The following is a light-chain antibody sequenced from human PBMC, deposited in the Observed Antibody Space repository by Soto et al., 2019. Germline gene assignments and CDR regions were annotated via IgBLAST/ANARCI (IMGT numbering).Light chain of an antibody. V-gene: IGKV1-5*03. CDR3: QQYQTWPRT. CDR2: RAS. CDR1: QIISTW. Sequence: DIQMTQSPSTLSASVVDRVTITCLASQIISTWLAWYQQRAGEAPKLLIYRASTLESGVPARFSGSGSGTEFTLTISSLQPEDAAIYYCQQYQTWPRTSGQGTKVDNK. J-gene: IGKJ1*01.